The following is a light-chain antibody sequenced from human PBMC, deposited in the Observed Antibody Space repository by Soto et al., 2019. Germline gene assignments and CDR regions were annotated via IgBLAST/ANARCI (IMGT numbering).Light chain of an antibody. Sequence: DIQLTQSPSFLSASVVDRVTITCRASQSISSWLAWYQQKPGKAPKLLIYAASTLQSGVPSRFSGSGSGTEFTLTISSLQPEDFATYYCQQLKSNLITFGQGTRLEIK. CDR3: QQLKSNLIT. CDR2: AAS. J-gene: IGKJ5*01. V-gene: IGKV1-9*01. CDR1: QSISSW.